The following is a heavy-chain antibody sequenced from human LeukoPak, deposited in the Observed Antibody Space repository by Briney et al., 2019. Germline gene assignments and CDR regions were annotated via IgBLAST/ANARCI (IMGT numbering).Heavy chain of an antibody. CDR1: GGSISIGGYF. CDR3: ARGGEHGSGSYYNV. V-gene: IGHV4-30-2*01. J-gene: IGHJ4*02. D-gene: IGHD3-10*01. Sequence: SQTVSLTCAVSGGSISIGGYFWSWIRQPPGKGLEWYGYIYHSGSTCYNPSLKSRVTISVDRSKNQFSLKLSSVSAADTAVYYCARGGEHGSGSYYNVWGQGTLVTVSS. CDR2: IYHSGST.